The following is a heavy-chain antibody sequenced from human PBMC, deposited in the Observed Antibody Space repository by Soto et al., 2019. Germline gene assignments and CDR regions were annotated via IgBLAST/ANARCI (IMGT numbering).Heavy chain of an antibody. J-gene: IGHJ3*02. CDR2: ISGSGGST. Sequence: GVSLRLSCAASGFTFSSYAMSWVRQAPGKGLEWVSAISGSGGSTYYADSVKGRFTISRDNSKNTLYLQMNSLRAEDTAVYYCAIPAPETSRYRGSYYYALDIWGQGTMVNVSS. CDR1: GFTFSSYA. V-gene: IGHV3-23*01. CDR3: AIPAPETSRYRGSYYYALDI. D-gene: IGHD1-26*01.